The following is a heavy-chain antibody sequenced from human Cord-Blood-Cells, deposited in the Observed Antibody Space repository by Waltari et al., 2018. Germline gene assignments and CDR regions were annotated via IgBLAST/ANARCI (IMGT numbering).Heavy chain of an antibody. CDR2: ISGSGGST. Sequence: EVQLLESGGGLVQPGGSLRLSCAASGFTFSSYAMSWVSQAPGKGLEWVSAISGSGGSTYYADSVKGRFTISRDNSKNTLYLQMNSLRAEDTAVYYCAKRLTSGTDAFDIWGQGTMVTVSS. CDR3: AKRLTSGTDAFDI. V-gene: IGHV3-23*01. D-gene: IGHD2-15*01. CDR1: GFTFSSYA. J-gene: IGHJ3*02.